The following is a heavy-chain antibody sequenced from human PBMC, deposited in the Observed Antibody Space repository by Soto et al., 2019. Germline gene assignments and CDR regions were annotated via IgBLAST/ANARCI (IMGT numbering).Heavy chain of an antibody. Sequence: GGSLRLSCASSGFTFTRYSMNWVRQAPGKGLEWVSSISSATNYIYYGDSMKGRFTISRDNAKNSLYLEMNSLRAEDTAVYYCARESEDLTSNFDYWGQGTLVTVSS. J-gene: IGHJ4*02. CDR2: ISSATNYI. CDR3: ARESEDLTSNFDY. CDR1: GFTFTRYS. V-gene: IGHV3-21*06.